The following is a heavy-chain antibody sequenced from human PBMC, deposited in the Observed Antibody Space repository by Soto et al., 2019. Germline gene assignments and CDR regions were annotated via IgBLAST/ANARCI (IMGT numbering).Heavy chain of an antibody. D-gene: IGHD5-12*01. CDR3: ARDKDRLQLGGNYYYIMDV. V-gene: IGHV1-69*12. J-gene: IGHJ6*02. CDR2: IMPIFGTS. Sequence: QVQLVQSGAEVKKPGSSVKVSCKASGDTFSSYAISWVRQVPGQGLEWMGGIMPIFGTSDYAQNFQGRVTITADESTSTAYMELSSLRSEDTGVYYCARDKDRLQLGGNYYYIMDVWGQGTTVTVSS. CDR1: GDTFSSYA.